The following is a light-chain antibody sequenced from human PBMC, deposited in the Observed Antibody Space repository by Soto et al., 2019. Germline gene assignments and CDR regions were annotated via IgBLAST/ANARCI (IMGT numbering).Light chain of an antibody. V-gene: IGKV3-11*01. CDR3: LHRMNWPLT. CDR2: DAS. CDR1: QTVSRY. J-gene: IGKJ5*01. Sequence: EIVLTQSPATLYLSPGERATLSCRASQTVSRYLLWYQQKPGQAPRLLIYDASNRATGIPARFSVSGSGTDFTLTISRLETEDFAVYDGLHRMNWPLTFCQGTRLEIK.